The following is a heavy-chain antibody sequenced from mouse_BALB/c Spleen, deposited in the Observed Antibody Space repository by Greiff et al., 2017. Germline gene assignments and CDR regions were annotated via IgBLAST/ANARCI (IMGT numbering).Heavy chain of an antibody. J-gene: IGHJ3*01. CDR3: ARPLPFAY. Sequence: EVQRVESGGGLVKPGGSLKLSCAASGFTFSSYAMSWVRQTPEKRLEWVATISSGGSYTYYPDSVKGRFTISRDNAKNTLYLQMSSLRSEDTAMYYCARPLPFAYWGQGTLVTVSA. CDR2: ISSGGSYT. V-gene: IGHV5-9-3*01. CDR1: GFTFSSYA.